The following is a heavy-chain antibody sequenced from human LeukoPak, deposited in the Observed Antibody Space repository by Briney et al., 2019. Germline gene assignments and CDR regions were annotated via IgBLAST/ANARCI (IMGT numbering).Heavy chain of an antibody. CDR1: GFTFSSYG. J-gene: IGHJ3*02. D-gene: IGHD4-23*01. Sequence: GGSLRLSCAASGFTFSSYGMHWVRQAPGKGLEWVAFIRYDGSNKYYADSVKGRFTISRDNSKNTLYLQMNSLRAEDTAVYYCAKALTTVVTRGDAFDIWGQGTMVTVSS. V-gene: IGHV3-30*02. CDR3: AKALTTVVTRGDAFDI. CDR2: IRYDGSNK.